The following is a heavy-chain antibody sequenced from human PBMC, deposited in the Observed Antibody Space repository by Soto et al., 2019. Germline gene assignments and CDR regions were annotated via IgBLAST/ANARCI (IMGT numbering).Heavy chain of an antibody. V-gene: IGHV3-23*01. J-gene: IGHJ3*02. Sequence: PVGSLRLSCAVSGFICSSYDMSWVRQAPGKGLEWVSTILVGGSPHYEDSVKGRFTTSRDTSKNTVYLQMNSLTAGDTAVYYCAKATATSGGAFEICGQGAMVTVSS. D-gene: IGHD1-1*01. CDR1: GFICSSYD. CDR2: ILVGGSP. CDR3: AKATATSGGAFEI.